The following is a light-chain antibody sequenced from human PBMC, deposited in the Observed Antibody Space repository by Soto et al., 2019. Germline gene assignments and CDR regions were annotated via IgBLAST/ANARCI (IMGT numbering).Light chain of an antibody. Sequence: QSALTQPASVSGSPGQSITISCTGTSSDVGGYNYVSWYQQHPGIAPKLLIYGVTNRPSGVSTRFSGSKSGNTAALTISGLQAEDEADYHCSSDPSASTLLYLFGTGTKLTVL. CDR2: GVT. CDR3: SSDPSASTLLYL. J-gene: IGLJ1*01. CDR1: SSDVGGYNY. V-gene: IGLV2-14*01.